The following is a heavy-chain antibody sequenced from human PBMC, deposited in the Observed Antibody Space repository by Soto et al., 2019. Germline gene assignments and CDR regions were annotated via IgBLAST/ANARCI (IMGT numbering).Heavy chain of an antibody. CDR2: IRSKAYGGTT. CDR1: VFTFGDYA. J-gene: IGHJ6*01. Sequence: GSVRVNCITSVFTFGDYAMSWVRQAPGKGLDRVGFIRSKAYGGTTEYAASVKGRFTISRDDSKSIAYLQMNSLKTEDTAVYYCTRDVEYSYGYSYYYGMDVWGQGTTVTVSS. V-gene: IGHV3-49*04. D-gene: IGHD5-18*01. CDR3: TRDVEYSYGYSYYYGMDV.